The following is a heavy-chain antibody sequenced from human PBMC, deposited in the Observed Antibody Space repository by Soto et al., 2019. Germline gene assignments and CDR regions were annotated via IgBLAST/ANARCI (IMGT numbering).Heavy chain of an antibody. CDR2: IWYDGSNK. Sequence: PGGSLRLSCAASGFTFSSYGMHWVRQAPGRGLEWVAVIWYDGSNKYYADSVKGRFTISRDNSKNTLYLQMNSLRAEDTAVYYCARDFYGSGWYYSYFDYWGQGTLVTVSS. J-gene: IGHJ4*02. D-gene: IGHD6-19*01. V-gene: IGHV3-33*01. CDR3: ARDFYGSGWYYSYFDY. CDR1: GFTFSSYG.